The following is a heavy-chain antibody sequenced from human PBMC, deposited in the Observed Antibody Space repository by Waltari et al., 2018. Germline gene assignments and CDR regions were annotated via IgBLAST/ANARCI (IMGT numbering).Heavy chain of an antibody. V-gene: IGHV3-74*03. Sequence: EVQLVESGGGLVQPGGSLRLSCVGSGFTFSSYWMHWVRQAPGKGLVCVSYVNNEGSNTPYADSVKGRFTISRDNAKNTLYLQMNSLRAEDTAVYYCATGSVSAFQYWGRGTLVTVSS. CDR1: GFTFSSYW. J-gene: IGHJ1*01. CDR3: ATGSVSAFQY. D-gene: IGHD6-25*01. CDR2: VNNEGSNT.